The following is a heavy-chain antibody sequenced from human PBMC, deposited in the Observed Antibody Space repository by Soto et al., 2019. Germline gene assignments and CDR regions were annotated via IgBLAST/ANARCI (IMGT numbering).Heavy chain of an antibody. D-gene: IGHD4-4*01. J-gene: IGHJ6*02. V-gene: IGHV1-58*01. Sequence: GASVKVSCKASGFTFTSSAVQWVRQARGQRLEWIGWIVVGSGNTNYAQKFQERVTITRDMSTSTAYMELSSLRSEDTAVYYCAADSASSTYSALHYYYYYGMDVWGQGTTVTVSS. CDR2: IVVGSGNT. CDR3: AADSASSTYSALHYYYYYGMDV. CDR1: GFTFTSSA.